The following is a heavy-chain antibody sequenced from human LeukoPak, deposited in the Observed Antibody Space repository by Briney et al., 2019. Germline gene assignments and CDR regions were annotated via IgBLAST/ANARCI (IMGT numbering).Heavy chain of an antibody. CDR1: GGSFSGYY. D-gene: IGHD3-22*01. V-gene: IGHV4-34*01. J-gene: IGHJ4*02. CDR3: ARRDHYYYDSSGYHRSFDY. CDR2: INHSGST. Sequence: PSETLSLTCAVYGGSFSGYYRSWIRLPPGKGLEWIGEINHSGSTNYNPSLKSRVTISVDTSKNQFSLKLSSVTAADTAVYYCARRDHYYYDSSGYHRSFDYWGQGTLVTVSS.